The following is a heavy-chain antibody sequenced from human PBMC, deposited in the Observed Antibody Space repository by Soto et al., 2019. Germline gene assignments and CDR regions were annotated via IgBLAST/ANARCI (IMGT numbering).Heavy chain of an antibody. D-gene: IGHD2-2*01. Sequence: GASVKVSCKASGYTFTSYGISWVRRAPGQGLEWMGWINAGNGNTKYSQKFQGRVTITRDTSASTAYMELSSLRSEDTAVYYCARNIVLVPAANYYYYYGMDVWGQGTTVTVSS. J-gene: IGHJ6*02. V-gene: IGHV1-3*01. CDR2: INAGNGNT. CDR3: ARNIVLVPAANYYYYYGMDV. CDR1: GYTFTSYG.